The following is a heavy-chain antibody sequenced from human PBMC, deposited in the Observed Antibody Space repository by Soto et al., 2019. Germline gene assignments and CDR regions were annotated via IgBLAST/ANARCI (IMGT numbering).Heavy chain of an antibody. CDR2: ISGSGGIA. Sequence: PVGSLRLSCAASGFTFSSQAMTWVRQAPWKGLEWVSTISGSGGIAYADSVKGRFTISRDNSKSTLYLQMNSLRAEDTALYYCASLVNSGSDFDYWGQGTLVTVSS. V-gene: IGHV3-23*01. CDR1: GFTFSSQA. J-gene: IGHJ4*02. CDR3: ASLVNSGSDFDY. D-gene: IGHD5-12*01.